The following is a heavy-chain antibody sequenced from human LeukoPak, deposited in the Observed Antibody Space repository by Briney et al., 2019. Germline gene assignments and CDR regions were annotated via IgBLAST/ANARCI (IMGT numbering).Heavy chain of an antibody. D-gene: IGHD3-10*01. CDR1: GFTFSSYA. CDR3: ARDSYYYGSGSYYPQNY. V-gene: IGHV3-30-3*01. J-gene: IGHJ4*02. CDR2: ISYDGSNK. Sequence: GRSLRLSCAASGFTFSSYAMHWVRQAPGKGLEWVAVISYDGSNKYYADSVKGRFTISRDNSKNTLYLQMNSLRAEDTAVYYCARDSYYYGSGSYYPQNYWGQGTLVTVSS.